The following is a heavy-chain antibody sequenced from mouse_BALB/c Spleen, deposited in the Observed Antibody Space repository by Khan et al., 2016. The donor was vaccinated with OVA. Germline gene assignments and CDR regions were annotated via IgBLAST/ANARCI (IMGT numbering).Heavy chain of an antibody. D-gene: IGHD2-1*01. Sequence: QVTLKESGPGILQPSQTLSLTCSFSGFSLSTSGVGVGWIRQPSGKGLEWLAHIWWDDDKRYNPVLKNRLTISKDTSNHKVFLRIASVDTADTGTYYCARPPYGNYAWFAYWGQGTLVTVSA. CDR3: ARPPYGNYAWFAY. J-gene: IGHJ3*01. CDR1: GFSLSTSGVG. CDR2: IWWDDDK. V-gene: IGHV8-8*01.